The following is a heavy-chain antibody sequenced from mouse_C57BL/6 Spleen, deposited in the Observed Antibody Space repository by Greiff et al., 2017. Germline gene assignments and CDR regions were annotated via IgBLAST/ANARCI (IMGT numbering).Heavy chain of an antibody. CDR2: IYPSDSET. J-gene: IGHJ4*01. CDR1: GYTFTSYW. CDR3: ARRYYDSNYLYAMDD. V-gene: IGHV1-61*01. D-gene: IGHD2-5*01. Sequence: QVQLQQPGAELVRPGSSVKLSCKASGYTFTSYWMDWVKQRPGQGLEWIGNIYPSDSETHYNQKFKDKATLTVDKSSSTAYMQLSSLTSEDSAVYYCARRYYDSNYLYAMDDWGQGTSVTVSS.